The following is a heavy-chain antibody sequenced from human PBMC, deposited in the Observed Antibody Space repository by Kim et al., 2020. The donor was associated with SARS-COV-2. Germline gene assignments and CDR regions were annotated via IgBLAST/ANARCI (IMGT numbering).Heavy chain of an antibody. CDR1: GFSVRSTY. Sequence: GGSLRLSCAASGFSVRSTYMSWVRQVPGKGLEWVSVFYIGGDTYYADSVKGRFTISRDSSKNMLLLQMESLRVEDTAVYYCVRAPVAPRGRDYLYYMDV. CDR2: FYIGGDT. V-gene: IGHV3-66*01. J-gene: IGHJ6*03. D-gene: IGHD1-26*01. CDR3: VRAPVAPRGRDYLYYMDV.